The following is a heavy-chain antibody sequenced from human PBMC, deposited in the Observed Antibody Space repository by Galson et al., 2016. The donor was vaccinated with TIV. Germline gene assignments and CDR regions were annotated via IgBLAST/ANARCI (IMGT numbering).Heavy chain of an antibody. D-gene: IGHD5-18*01. CDR3: AYRGYDYGWWYFDL. J-gene: IGHJ2*01. CDR1: GFTFNSFS. Sequence: SLRLSCAASGFTFNSFSMNWVRQAPGKGLEWVSSISSSGTYIYYTDSVKGRFSISRDNAKNSLYLQMNSLRDVDTTMYYCAYRGYDYGWWYFDLWGRGTLVTVSS. CDR2: ISSSGTYI. V-gene: IGHV3-21*01.